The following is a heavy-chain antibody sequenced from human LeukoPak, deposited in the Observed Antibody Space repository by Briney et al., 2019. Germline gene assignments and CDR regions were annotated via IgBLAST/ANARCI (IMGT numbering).Heavy chain of an antibody. D-gene: IGHD6-19*01. Sequence: SETLSLTCTVSGDSISSSSYYWGWIRQPPGKGLEWIGSIYYRGSTYYNPSLKSRVTISVDTSKNQLSLKLSSVTAADTAVYYCARGVRYSSGWYGEYYFDYWGQGTLVTVSS. CDR2: IYYRGST. V-gene: IGHV4-39*01. CDR1: GDSISSSSYY. CDR3: ARGVRYSSGWYGEYYFDY. J-gene: IGHJ4*02.